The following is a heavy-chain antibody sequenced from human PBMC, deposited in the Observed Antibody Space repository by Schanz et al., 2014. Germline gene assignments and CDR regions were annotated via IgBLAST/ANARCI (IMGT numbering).Heavy chain of an antibody. CDR2: ISPYTGNT. V-gene: IGHV1-18*01. CDR3: AGAFDSSGYYFDY. Sequence: QVQLVQSGAEVKKPGASVKVSCKTSGYAFSDYGITWVRQAPGQGLQWMGWISPYTGNTNYAQTLQGRITLTTDTATSTAYMELSGLRSEDTAVYYCAGAFDSSGYYFDYWGQGTLVTVSS. J-gene: IGHJ4*02. D-gene: IGHD3-22*01. CDR1: GYAFSDYG.